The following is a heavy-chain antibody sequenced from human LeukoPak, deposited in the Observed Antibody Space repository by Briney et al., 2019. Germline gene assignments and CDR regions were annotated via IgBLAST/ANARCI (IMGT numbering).Heavy chain of an antibody. CDR3: ARTGFLWLNDY. V-gene: IGHV3-23*01. Sequence: GGSLRLPCAASGFTFSSYAMSWVRQAPGKGLEWVSAISGSGGSTYYADSVKGRFTISRDNSKNTLYLQMNSLRAEDTAVYYCARTGFLWLNDYWGQGTLVTVSS. J-gene: IGHJ4*02. CDR2: ISGSGGST. D-gene: IGHD3-10*01. CDR1: GFTFSSYA.